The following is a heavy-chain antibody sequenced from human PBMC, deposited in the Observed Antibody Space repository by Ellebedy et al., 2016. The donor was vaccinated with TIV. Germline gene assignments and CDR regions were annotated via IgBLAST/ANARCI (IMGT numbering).Heavy chain of an antibody. CDR3: ARGRGYSYDVCDI. CDR1: GYTLMSYG. V-gene: IGHV1-18*01. Sequence: AASVKVSCKASGYTLMSYGICWVRQAPGQGLEWMGWVSPYDGNTNYAQKFQSRVTMTTDTSTSTAYMELRSLRSDDTAVYYCARGRGYSYDVCDIWGQGTMVTVSS. J-gene: IGHJ3*02. D-gene: IGHD5-18*01. CDR2: VSPYDGNT.